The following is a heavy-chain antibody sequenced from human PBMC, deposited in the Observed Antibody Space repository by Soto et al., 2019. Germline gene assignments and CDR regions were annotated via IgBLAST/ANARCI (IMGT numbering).Heavy chain of an antibody. V-gene: IGHV3-30*18. CDR3: AKDQRGYRVAYYYYGMDV. CDR1: GFTFSSYG. J-gene: IGHJ6*02. CDR2: ISYDGSNK. D-gene: IGHD4-4*01. Sequence: PGGSLRLSCAASGFTFSSYGMHWVRQAPGKGLEWVAVISYDGSNKYYADSVKGRFTISRDNSKNTLYLQMNSLRAEDTAVYYCAKDQRGYRVAYYYYGMDVWGQGTTVTVSS.